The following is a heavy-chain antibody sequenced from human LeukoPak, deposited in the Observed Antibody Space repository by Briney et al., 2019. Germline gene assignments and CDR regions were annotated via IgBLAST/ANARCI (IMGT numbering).Heavy chain of an antibody. Sequence: GGSLRLSCAASGFTFSSYAMHWVRRAPGKGLEWVAVISYDGRHKYYGDSVKGQFTISRDSSKNTLYVQMNSLRAEDTAVYYCAREQYGEHYFDYWGQGTLVTVSS. CDR3: AREQYGEHYFDY. V-gene: IGHV3-30*04. CDR2: ISYDGRHK. CDR1: GFTFSSYA. J-gene: IGHJ4*02. D-gene: IGHD4-17*01.